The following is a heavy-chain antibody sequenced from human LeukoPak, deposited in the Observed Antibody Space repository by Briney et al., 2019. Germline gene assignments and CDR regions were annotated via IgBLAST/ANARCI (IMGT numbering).Heavy chain of an antibody. CDR3: ARGSSSWYGWFDP. CDR1: GYTFTGYY. CDR2: INPNSGGT. Sequence: GASVKVSCKVSGYTFTGYYMHWVRQAPGQGLEWMGWINPNSGGTNYAQKFQGWVTMTRDTSISTAYMELSRLRSDDTAVYYCARGSSSWYGWFDPWGQGTLVTVSS. J-gene: IGHJ5*02. V-gene: IGHV1-2*04. D-gene: IGHD6-13*01.